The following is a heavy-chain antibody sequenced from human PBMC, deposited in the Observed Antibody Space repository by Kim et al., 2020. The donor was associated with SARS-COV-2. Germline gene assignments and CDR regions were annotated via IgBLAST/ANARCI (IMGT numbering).Heavy chain of an antibody. J-gene: IGHJ4*02. D-gene: IGHD3-22*01. CDR3: ASISGSPLFDFDY. V-gene: IGHV4-39*01. Sequence: YYNPSLKSRVTISVDTSKNQFSLKLRPVTAADTALYYCASISGSPLFDFDYWGQGTLVTVSS.